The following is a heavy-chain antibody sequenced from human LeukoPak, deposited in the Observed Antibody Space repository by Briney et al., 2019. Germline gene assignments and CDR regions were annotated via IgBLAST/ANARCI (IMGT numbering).Heavy chain of an antibody. V-gene: IGHV3-30*18. CDR2: ISYDGSNK. CDR1: GFTFSSYG. J-gene: IGHJ4*02. D-gene: IGHD2-2*01. CDR3: AKGLGYCSSTSCLPNDY. Sequence: GGSLRLSCAASGFTFSSYGMHWVRQAPGKGLEWVAVISYDGSNKYYADSVKGRLTISRDNSKNTLYLQMNSLRAEDTAVYYCAKGLGYCSSTSCLPNDYWGQGTLVTVSS.